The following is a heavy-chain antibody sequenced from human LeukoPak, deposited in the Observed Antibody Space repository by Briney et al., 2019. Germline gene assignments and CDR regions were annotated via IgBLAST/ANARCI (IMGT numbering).Heavy chain of an antibody. CDR1: SGSINSDGYY. D-gene: IGHD5-24*01. V-gene: IGHV4-61*02. Sequence: PSQTLSLTCIVSSGSINSDGYYWSWIRQPAGKGLEWVGRVYSSGSANYSPSLNNRVSISIDTSKNQFSLRLNSVTAADTAAYYCARVYRRNGLNFDGFDIWGQGTMVTVS. J-gene: IGHJ3*02. CDR2: VYSSGSA. CDR3: ARVYRRNGLNFDGFDI.